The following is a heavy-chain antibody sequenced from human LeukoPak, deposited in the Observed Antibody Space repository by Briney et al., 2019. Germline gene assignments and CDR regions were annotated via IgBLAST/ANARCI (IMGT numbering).Heavy chain of an antibody. Sequence: SETLSLNCTVSGGSISSYYWSWIRKPAGKGLEWIGRIYTSGSTNYNPSLKSRVTVSVDTSKNQFSLKLSSVTAADTAVYYCARGVAAAFTLGYYYYMDVWGKGTTVTVSS. CDR2: IYTSGST. CDR3: ARGVAAAFTLGYYYYMDV. V-gene: IGHV4-4*07. CDR1: GGSISSYY. J-gene: IGHJ6*03. D-gene: IGHD6-13*01.